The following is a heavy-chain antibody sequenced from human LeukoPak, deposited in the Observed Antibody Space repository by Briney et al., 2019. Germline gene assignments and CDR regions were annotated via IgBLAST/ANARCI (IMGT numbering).Heavy chain of an antibody. CDR3: ARSGRGEWLTVDY. Sequence: ASVKVSCKASGYTFSNYVLTWVRQAPGQGLEWMGRISTYTGNSNYAQKLQGRVTMTTDTSTSTAYMELRSLRSDDTAVYYCARSGRGEWLTVDYWGQGTLVTVSS. CDR1: GYTFSNYV. D-gene: IGHD3-3*01. V-gene: IGHV1-18*01. CDR2: ISTYTGNS. J-gene: IGHJ4*02.